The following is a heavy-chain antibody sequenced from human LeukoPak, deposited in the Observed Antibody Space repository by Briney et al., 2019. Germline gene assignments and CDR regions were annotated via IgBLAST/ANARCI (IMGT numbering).Heavy chain of an antibody. V-gene: IGHV3-7*01. D-gene: IGHD3-10*01. CDR3: ARDLSRSFSMIRGLIQHREFDF. Sequence: GGSLRLSCAASGFTFSSYWMSWVRQAPGKGLEWVANIKQDGSEKYYVDSVKGRFTISKDNAKNSLYLQMNSLRAEDTAVYYCARDLSRSFSMIRGLIQHREFDFWGRGTLVTVSS. CDR2: IKQDGSEK. CDR1: GFTFSSYW. J-gene: IGHJ4*02.